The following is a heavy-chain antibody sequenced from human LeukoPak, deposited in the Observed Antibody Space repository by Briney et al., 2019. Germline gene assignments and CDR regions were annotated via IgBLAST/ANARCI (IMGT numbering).Heavy chain of an antibody. CDR3: ARIVGAIAQNWFDP. V-gene: IGHV3-33*01. CDR2: IWYDGSNK. Sequence: GGSLRLSRAASGFTFSNYGMHWVRQAPGKGLEWVAVIWYDGSNKYYTDSVKGRFTISRDNSKNTLYLQMNSLRAEDTAVYYCARIVGAIAQNWFDPWGQGTLVTVSS. D-gene: IGHD1-26*01. CDR1: GFTFSNYG. J-gene: IGHJ5*02.